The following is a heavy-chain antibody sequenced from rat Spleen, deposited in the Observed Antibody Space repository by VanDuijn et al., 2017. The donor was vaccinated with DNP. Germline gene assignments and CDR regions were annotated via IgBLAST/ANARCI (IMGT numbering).Heavy chain of an antibody. J-gene: IGHJ4*01. CDR2: ITYDGVGT. D-gene: IGHD4-1*01. CDR3: VRHMDTGPYYAMDV. V-gene: IGHV5-7*01. CDR1: GFTFSDYY. Sequence: EVQLMESGGGLVQPGRSLKLSCAGSGFTFSDYYMAWVRQAPAKGLEWVASITYDGVGTYYRDSVKGRFTISRDNAKNTLSLQVDSLKSEDTATYYCVRHMDTGPYYAMDVWGQAISVTVSS.